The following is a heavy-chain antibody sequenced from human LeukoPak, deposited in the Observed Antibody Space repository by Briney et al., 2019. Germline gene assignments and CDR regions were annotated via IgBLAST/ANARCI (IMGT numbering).Heavy chain of an antibody. CDR3: ARHFHSAWFGF. J-gene: IGHJ4*02. Sequence: GESLKIYCKCSGFDFTAYWIAWVRQMPGKGLEWMGNIYPGGSNGRYSPSFQGQVTMSADKSITTVYLQWSSLKASDTAMYYCARHFHSAWFGFWGQGSLVTVSS. CDR2: IYPGGSNG. V-gene: IGHV5-51*01. CDR1: GFDFTAYW. D-gene: IGHD5-18*01.